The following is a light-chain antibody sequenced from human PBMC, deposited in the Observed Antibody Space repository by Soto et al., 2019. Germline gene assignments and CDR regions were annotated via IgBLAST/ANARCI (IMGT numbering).Light chain of an antibody. CDR2: DAS. CDR3: QQYKSCAWT. CDR1: QTISSW. V-gene: IGKV1-5*01. Sequence: DIQMPQSPSPLPASLGDRFTITCRASQTISSWLAWYQQKPGKAPDLLIYDASRLAGGVPSRFSGSESGTEFTLTISSLQPDDFATYYCQQYKSCAWTFGQGSKVDIK. J-gene: IGKJ1*01.